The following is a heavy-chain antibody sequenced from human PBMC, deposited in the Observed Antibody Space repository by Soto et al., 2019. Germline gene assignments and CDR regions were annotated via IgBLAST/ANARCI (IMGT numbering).Heavy chain of an antibody. CDR2: ISASSTYM. D-gene: IGHD5-12*01. Sequence: EVQLVESGGGLVKPGGSLRLSCAASGFIFSSYTMNWVRQAPGKGLEWVSSISASSTYMYYADSLKGRFTISRGNAYNSLYLQMYSLXXEXXXXXXXARGWLRDPWMYWGQGTLVIVSS. V-gene: IGHV3-21*01. CDR1: GFIFSSYT. J-gene: IGHJ4*02. CDR3: ARGWLRDPWMY.